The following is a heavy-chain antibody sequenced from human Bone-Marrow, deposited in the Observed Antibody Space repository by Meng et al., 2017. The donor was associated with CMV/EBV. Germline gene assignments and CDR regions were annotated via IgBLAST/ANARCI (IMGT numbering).Heavy chain of an antibody. V-gene: IGHV1-46*01. CDR1: RNTFTSYY. CDR2: INPSGGNA. J-gene: IGHJ4*02. D-gene: IGHD3-3*01. Sequence: ASVKVSCKASRNTFTSYYIHWVRQAPGQGLEWMGIINPSGGNAGYAQKFQGRVTMTRDTSTTTVYMELSSLGSVDTAVYYCARELRDTYNFDYWGQGTLVTVSS. CDR3: ARELRDTYNFDY.